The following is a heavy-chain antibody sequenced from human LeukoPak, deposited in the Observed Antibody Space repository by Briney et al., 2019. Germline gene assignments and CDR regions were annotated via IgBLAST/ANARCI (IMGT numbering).Heavy chain of an antibody. J-gene: IGHJ4*02. D-gene: IGHD3-16*01. CDR3: AKDPSIMITFGGVDY. Sequence: PGGSLRLSCAASGFTFSSYAMSWVRQAPGKGLEWVSAISGSGGSTYYADSVKGRFTISRDNSKNTLYLQMNSLRAEDTAVYYCAKDPSIMITFGGVDYWGQGTLVTVSS. CDR1: GFTFSSYA. CDR2: ISGSGGST. V-gene: IGHV3-23*01.